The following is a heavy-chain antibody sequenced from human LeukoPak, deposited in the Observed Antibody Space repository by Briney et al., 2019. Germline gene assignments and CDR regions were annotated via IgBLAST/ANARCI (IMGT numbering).Heavy chain of an antibody. V-gene: IGHV3-30*18. CDR1: GFTFSSYG. J-gene: IGHJ4*02. D-gene: IGHD3-10*01. CDR2: ISYDGSNK. CDR3: AKWEVSQAVFDY. Sequence: GGSLRLSCAASGFTFSSYGMHWVRQAPGKGLEWVAVISYDGSNKYYADSVKGRFTISRDNSKNTLYLQMYSLRAEDTAVYYCAKWEVSQAVFDYWGQGTLVTVSS.